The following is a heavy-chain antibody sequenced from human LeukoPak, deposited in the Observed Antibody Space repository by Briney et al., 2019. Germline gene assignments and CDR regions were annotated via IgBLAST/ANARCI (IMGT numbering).Heavy chain of an antibody. CDR3: ARGCPRSEDWFDP. V-gene: IGHV4-34*01. CDR2: INHSGST. CDR1: GGSFSGYY. J-gene: IGHJ5*02. Sequence: SETLSLTCAVYGGSFSGYYWSWIRQPPGKGLEWIGEINHSGSTNYNPSLKSRVTISVDTSKNQISLKLSSVAAAATAVYYCARGCPRSEDWFDPWGQGTLVTVSS.